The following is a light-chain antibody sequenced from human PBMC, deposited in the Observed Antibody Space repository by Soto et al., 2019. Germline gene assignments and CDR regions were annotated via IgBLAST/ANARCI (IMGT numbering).Light chain of an antibody. CDR2: DAS. Sequence: ENVLTQSPATLSLSPGQRATLSCGASQSVGANYLAWYQQRPGLAPRLLIYDASNRATGVPDRFSGSGSGTDFTLTINRLEPEDSAVYYCQQYASSPSTFGGGTKVEIQ. CDR3: QQYASSPST. V-gene: IGKV3D-20*01. CDR1: QSVGANY. J-gene: IGKJ4*01.